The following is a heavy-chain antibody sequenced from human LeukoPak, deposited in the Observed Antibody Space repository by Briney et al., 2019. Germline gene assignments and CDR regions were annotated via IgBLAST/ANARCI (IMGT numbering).Heavy chain of an antibody. V-gene: IGHV1-69*13. D-gene: IGHD2/OR15-2a*01. CDR1: GGTFSSYA. J-gene: IGHJ6*04. CDR2: IIPIFGTA. Sequence: SVKVSCKASGGTFSSYAISWVRQAPGQGLEWMGGIIPIFGTANYAQKFQGRVTITADESTSTAYMELSSLRSEDTAVYYCARDNRPYYYYHGMDVWGKGTTVTVSS. CDR3: ARDNRPYYYYHGMDV.